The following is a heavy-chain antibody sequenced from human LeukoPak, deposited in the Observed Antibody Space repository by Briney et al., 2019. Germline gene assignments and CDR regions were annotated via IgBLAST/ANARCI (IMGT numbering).Heavy chain of an antibody. CDR3: ARGIHSGAWLTDY. CDR1: GYTFTNYA. J-gene: IGHJ4*02. V-gene: IGHV1-3*02. CDR2: SNGANGNK. D-gene: IGHD6-25*01. Sequence: GAPVKVSCKASGYTFTNYAIHWVRQAPGRRLEWMGWSNGANGNKEYSPAFQGRVSITRDTSASTAYMELSSLSSEDMAIYYCARGIHSGAWLTDYWGQGTLVTVS.